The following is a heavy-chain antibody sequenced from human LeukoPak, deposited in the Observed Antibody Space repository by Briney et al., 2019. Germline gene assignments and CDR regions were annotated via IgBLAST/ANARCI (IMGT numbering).Heavy chain of an antibody. J-gene: IGHJ4*02. V-gene: IGHV3-23*01. CDR1: GFTFSSYG. D-gene: IGHD2-2*01. Sequence: GGSLRLSCAASGFTFSSYGMHWVRQAPGRGLEGVSGISGSGGSTYYADSVKGRFTISRGNSKYTLYLQVSSLRAEDTAIYYCAKKRVLAVPAADFDYWGQGTLVTVSS. CDR3: AKKRVLAVPAADFDY. CDR2: ISGSGGST.